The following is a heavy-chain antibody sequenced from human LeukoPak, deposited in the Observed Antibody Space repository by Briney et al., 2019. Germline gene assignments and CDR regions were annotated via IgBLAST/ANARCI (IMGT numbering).Heavy chain of an antibody. CDR1: GFAFISTS. D-gene: IGHD1-1*01. Sequence: GGSLRLSCAASGFAFISTSIHWVRQAPGKGLEWLSYSSTATGNIYYADSVKGRFTISRDNAKSSLNLQMSSLRAEDTAVYFCATTGNFYDMDVWGKGTTVTVSS. J-gene: IGHJ6*03. CDR3: ATTGNFYDMDV. V-gene: IGHV3-48*04. CDR2: SSTATGNI.